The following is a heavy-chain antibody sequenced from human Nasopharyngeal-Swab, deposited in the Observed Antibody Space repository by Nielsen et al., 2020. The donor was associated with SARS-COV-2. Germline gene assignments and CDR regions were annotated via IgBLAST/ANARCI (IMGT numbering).Heavy chain of an antibody. D-gene: IGHD2-2*02. V-gene: IGHV1-3*01. J-gene: IGHJ6*03. Sequence: WVRQAPGQGLEWMGWINAGNGNTKYSQKFQGRVTITRDTSASTAYMELSSLRSEDTAVYYCARDSVPAAIGVGHYYYYMDVWGKGTTVTVSS. CDR3: ARDSVPAAIGVGHYYYYMDV. CDR2: INAGNGNT.